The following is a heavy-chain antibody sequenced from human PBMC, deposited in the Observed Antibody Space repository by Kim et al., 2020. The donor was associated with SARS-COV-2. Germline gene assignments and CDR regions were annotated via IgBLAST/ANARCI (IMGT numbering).Heavy chain of an antibody. Sequence: SETLSLTCAVYGGSFSGYYWSWIRQPPGKGLEWIGEINHSGSTNYNPSLKSRVTISVDTSKNQFSLKLSSVTAADTAVYYCARGYFDWLLMYYFDFWGQGTLVTVSS. D-gene: IGHD3-9*01. CDR1: GGSFSGYY. J-gene: IGHJ4*02. V-gene: IGHV4-34*01. CDR3: ARGYFDWLLMYYFDF. CDR2: INHSGST.